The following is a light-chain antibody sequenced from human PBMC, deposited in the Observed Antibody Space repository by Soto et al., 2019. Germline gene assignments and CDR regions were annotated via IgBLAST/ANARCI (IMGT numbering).Light chain of an antibody. V-gene: IGKV2-28*01. CDR2: LAS. Sequence: DIVLTQSPLSLPVTPGEPASISCRSSQSLLHTNGYNYLDWYLQKPGQSPRLLIYLASSRASGVPDRFSGSGSGTDFTLKISRVEAEDVGVYYCMQALQTPQLTFGGGTKLEIK. J-gene: IGKJ4*01. CDR3: MQALQTPQLT. CDR1: QSLLHTNGYNY.